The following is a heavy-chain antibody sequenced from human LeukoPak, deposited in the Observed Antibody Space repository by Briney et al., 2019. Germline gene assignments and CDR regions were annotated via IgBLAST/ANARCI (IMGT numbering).Heavy chain of an antibody. CDR3: AKSPSGSYPDY. J-gene: IGHJ4*02. CDR1: GFTFSDYY. CDR2: ISSSGSTI. V-gene: IGHV3-11*01. Sequence: GGSLRLSCAASGFTFSDYYMSWIRQAPGKGLEWVSYISSSGSTIYYADSVKGRFTISRDNAKNSLYLQMNSLRAEGTAVYYCAKSPSGSYPDYWGQGTLVTVSS. D-gene: IGHD1-26*01.